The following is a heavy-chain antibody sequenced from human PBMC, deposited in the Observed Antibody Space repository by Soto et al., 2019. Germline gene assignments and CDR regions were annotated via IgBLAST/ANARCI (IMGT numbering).Heavy chain of an antibody. CDR2: ISWNSGSI. J-gene: IGHJ4*02. CDR3: AKDKSPILWFGELPPVFDY. V-gene: IGHV3-9*01. D-gene: IGHD3-10*01. CDR1: GFTFDDYA. Sequence: EVQLVESGGGLVQPGRSLRLSCAASGFTFDDYAMHWVRQAPGKGLEWVSGISWNSGSIGYADSVKGRFTISRDNAKNTLYLQRNPLRVEDTALYYWAKDKSPILWFGELPPVFDYWGQGTLVTVSS.